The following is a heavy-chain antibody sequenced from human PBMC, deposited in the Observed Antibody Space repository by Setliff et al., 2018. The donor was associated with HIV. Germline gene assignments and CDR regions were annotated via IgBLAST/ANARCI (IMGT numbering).Heavy chain of an antibody. V-gene: IGHV1-2*02. J-gene: IGHJ5*02. D-gene: IGHD1-26*01. CDR3: ARARYSGSYGNWFDP. CDR2: INPNTGAT. Sequence: GASVKVFCKTSGVSFSSYAISWVRQAPGQGLEWMGWINPNTGATQYAQKFQGRVTVTRDTPIRTAYMELSRLTSDDTAIYYCARARYSGSYGNWFDPWGQGTRVTVSS. CDR1: GVSFSSYA.